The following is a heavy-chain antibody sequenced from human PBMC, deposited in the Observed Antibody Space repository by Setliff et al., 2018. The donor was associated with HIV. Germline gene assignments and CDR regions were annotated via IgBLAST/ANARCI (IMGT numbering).Heavy chain of an antibody. Sequence: SETLSLTCAVYVESFSGFYWSWIRQPPGKGLEWIGEINHSGSTNYNPSLKSRVTISVDTSKNQFSLKLSFVTAAGTAVYYCARGWFGGYYFDYWGQGTLVTVYS. J-gene: IGHJ4*02. CDR1: VESFSGFY. V-gene: IGHV4-34*01. D-gene: IGHD3-10*01. CDR2: INHSGST. CDR3: ARGWFGGYYFDY.